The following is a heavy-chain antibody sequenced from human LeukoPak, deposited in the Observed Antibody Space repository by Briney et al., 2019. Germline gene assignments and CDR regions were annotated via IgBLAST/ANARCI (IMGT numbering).Heavy chain of an antibody. CDR3: ARVGVPQYAFDI. CDR1: GFTFRSYW. J-gene: IGHJ3*02. V-gene: IGHV3-74*01. CDR2: INSDGRIT. D-gene: IGHD2-2*01. Sequence: GWSLRLSCAAAGFTFRSYWRHWVRQVPGKGPVCLSRINSDGRITSYADSVKGRFTISRDNAKNTLYLQMNSLRAEDTAVYSCARVGVPQYAFDIWGQGTWVTVSS.